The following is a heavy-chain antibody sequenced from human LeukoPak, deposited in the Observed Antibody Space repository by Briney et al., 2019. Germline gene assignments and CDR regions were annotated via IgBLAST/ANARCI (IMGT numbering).Heavy chain of an antibody. D-gene: IGHD3-22*01. J-gene: IGHJ4*02. CDR3: AAMDYYDSSGPGFGY. CDR2: IVVGSGNT. Sequence: SCAASGFTFTSSAMQWVRQARGQRLEWIGWIVVGSGNTNYAQKFQERVTITRDMSTSTAYMELSSLRSEDTAVYYCAAMDYYDSSGPGFGYWGQGTLVTVSS. CDR1: GFTFTSSA. V-gene: IGHV1-58*02.